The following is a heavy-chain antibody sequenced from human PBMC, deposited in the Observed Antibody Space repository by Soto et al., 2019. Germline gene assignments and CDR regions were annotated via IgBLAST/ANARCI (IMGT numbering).Heavy chain of an antibody. V-gene: IGHV2-5*01. D-gene: IGHD6-19*01. CDR1: GFSLSTSGLG. CDR3: AHRPSGWYLFDY. CDR2: IYWNDDK. Sequence: QITLKESGPTLVRPTQTLTLTCTFSGFSLSTSGLGVGRIRQPPGKALEWLALIYWNDDKRYSPSLKARLTITKDTSKNQVVLTMTNMDPVDTATYYCAHRPSGWYLFDYWGQGTLVTVSS. J-gene: IGHJ4*02.